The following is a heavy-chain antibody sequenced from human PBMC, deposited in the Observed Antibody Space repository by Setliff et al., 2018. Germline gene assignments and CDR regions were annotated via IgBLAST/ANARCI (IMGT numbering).Heavy chain of an antibody. D-gene: IGHD6-19*01. CDR3: ARGNSRSSVWYVVPHFDY. CDR1: GDSISRSTYH. V-gene: IGHV4-61*09. Sequence: PSETLSLTCTLSGDSISRSTYHWSWIRQPPGKGLEWIGYIQTSGTTNYNPSLKSRVTISVDTSKNQFSLRLKSVTAADTAVYYCARGNSRSSVWYVVPHFDYWGQGTLVTVSS. J-gene: IGHJ4*02. CDR2: IQTSGTT.